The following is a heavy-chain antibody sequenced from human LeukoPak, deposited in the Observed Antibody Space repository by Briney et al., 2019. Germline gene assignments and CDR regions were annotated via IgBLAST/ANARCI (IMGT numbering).Heavy chain of an antibody. V-gene: IGHV1-46*01. CDR2: INPRGETT. CDR1: GYSFRSYY. Sequence: ASVKVSCKASGYSFRSYYIHWIRQAPGQGLEWMGIINPRGETTSYAQHFQGRVTITRNTSISTAYMELSSLRSEDTAVYYCARLHSPAYSSGWYWFDPWGQGTLVTVSS. J-gene: IGHJ5*02. CDR3: ARLHSPAYSSGWYWFDP. D-gene: IGHD6-19*01.